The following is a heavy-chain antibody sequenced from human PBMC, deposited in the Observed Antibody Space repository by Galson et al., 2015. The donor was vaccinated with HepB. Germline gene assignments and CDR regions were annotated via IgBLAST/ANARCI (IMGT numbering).Heavy chain of an antibody. D-gene: IGHD2/OR15-2a*01. CDR1: EFTFSRYG. J-gene: IGHJ4*02. CDR2: ISYDGTKK. Sequence: SLRLSCAASEFTFSRYGMHWVRQAPGKGLEGVAVISYDGTKKYYEDSVKGRFTVSRDSSKSTLYLQMNGLRAEDTARYYCVRGTTAPDYWAQGTLVTVSS. CDR3: VRGTTAPDY. V-gene: IGHV3-30*03.